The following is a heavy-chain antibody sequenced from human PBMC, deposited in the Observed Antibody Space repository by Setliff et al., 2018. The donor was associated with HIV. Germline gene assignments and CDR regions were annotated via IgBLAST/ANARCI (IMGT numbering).Heavy chain of an antibody. V-gene: IGHV4-61*09. CDR2: FYTSGTT. J-gene: IGHJ6*02. Sequence: PSETLSLTCSVSGGSLSSGSHYCTWLRQAAGKGLEWIGHFYTSGTTNYNPSLESRVTISVETSKNQFSLKLSSVTAADAAVYYCGTAMYYYYGLDVWGQGIRVTAP. CDR1: GGSLSSGSHY. D-gene: IGHD2-2*01. CDR3: GTAMYYYYGLDV.